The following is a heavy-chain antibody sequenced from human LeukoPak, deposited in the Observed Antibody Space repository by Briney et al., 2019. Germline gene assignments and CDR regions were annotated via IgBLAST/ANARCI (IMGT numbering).Heavy chain of an antibody. V-gene: IGHV3-13*01. CDR1: GFTFSSYD. CDR2: IGKAGDT. J-gene: IGHJ6*02. Sequence: GGSLRLSCVASGFTFSSYDMHWVRQRKGEGLEWVSDIGKAGDTYYADSVKGRFTISRENAKNSLYLQMNRLRDGDTAVYYCVRDPSGWGMDVWGQGTTVIVSS. CDR3: VRDPSGWGMDV.